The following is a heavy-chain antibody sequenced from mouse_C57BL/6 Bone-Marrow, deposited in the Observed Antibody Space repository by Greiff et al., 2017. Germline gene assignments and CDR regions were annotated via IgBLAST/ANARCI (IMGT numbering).Heavy chain of an antibody. D-gene: IGHD1-1*01. CDR1: GYTFTSYG. CDR3: ARIPYYYGSGFAY. V-gene: IGHV1-81*01. CDR2: IYPRSGNT. Sequence: VQLQQSGAELARPGASVKLSCKASGYTFTSYGISWVKQRTGQGLEWIGEIYPRSGNTYYNEKFKGKATLTADKSSSTAYMELSSLTSEDSAVYLCARIPYYYGSGFAYWGQGTLVTVSA. J-gene: IGHJ3*01.